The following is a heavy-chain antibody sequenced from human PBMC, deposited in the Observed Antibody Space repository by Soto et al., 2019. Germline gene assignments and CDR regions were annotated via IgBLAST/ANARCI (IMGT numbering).Heavy chain of an antibody. D-gene: IGHD6-13*01. CDR3: ARGSPYSSSWYVYYYSMDV. V-gene: IGHV4-34*01. Sequence: QVQLQQWGAGLLKPSETLSLTCAVYGGSFSGYYWSWIRQPPGKGLEWIGEINHSGSTNYNPSLKSRVTISVDTSKNQFSLKLSSVTAADTAVYYCARGSPYSSSWYVYYYSMDVWGQGTTVTVSS. CDR1: GGSFSGYY. CDR2: INHSGST. J-gene: IGHJ6*02.